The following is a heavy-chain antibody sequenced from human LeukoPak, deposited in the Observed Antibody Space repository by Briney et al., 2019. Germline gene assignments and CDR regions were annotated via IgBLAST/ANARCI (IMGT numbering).Heavy chain of an antibody. V-gene: IGHV3-21*01. D-gene: IGHD4-11*01. CDR2: ISGTSSHI. Sequence: GGSLRLSCAASGFTFSTYNMNWVRQAPGKGLEWVSCISGTSSHIHYADSVKGRFTISRDNVKSVLYLQMNSLRAEDTAVYYCERWASNSHDSWGQGTLVTVSS. CDR1: GFTFSTYN. J-gene: IGHJ4*02. CDR3: ERWASNSHDS.